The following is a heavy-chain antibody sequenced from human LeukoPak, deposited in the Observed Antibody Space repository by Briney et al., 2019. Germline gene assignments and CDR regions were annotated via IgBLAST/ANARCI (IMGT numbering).Heavy chain of an antibody. D-gene: IGHD2-2*01. J-gene: IGHJ3*02. Sequence: PGGSLRLSCAASGFTFSSYAMSWVRQAPGKELEWVSAISGSGGNTFYADSVKGRFTISRDSSKNTLYLQMNSLRAEDTAVYYCAKGYCSTTNCYAFDIWGQGTMVTVSS. CDR1: GFTFSSYA. CDR3: AKGYCSTTNCYAFDI. V-gene: IGHV3-23*01. CDR2: ISGSGGNT.